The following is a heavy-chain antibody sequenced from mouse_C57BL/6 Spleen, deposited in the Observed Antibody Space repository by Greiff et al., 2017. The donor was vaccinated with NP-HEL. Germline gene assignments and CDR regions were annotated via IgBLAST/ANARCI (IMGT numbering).Heavy chain of an antibody. J-gene: IGHJ3*01. CDR2: IDPEDGDT. CDR1: GFNIKDYY. Sequence: VHVKQSGAELVRPGASVKLSCTASGFNIKDYYMHWVKQRPEQGLEWIGRIDPEDGDTEYAPKFQGKATMTADTSSNTAYLQLSSLTSEDTAVYYCTTDYDGGWFAYWGQGTLVTVSA. CDR3: TTDYDGGWFAY. D-gene: IGHD2-4*01. V-gene: IGHV14-1*01.